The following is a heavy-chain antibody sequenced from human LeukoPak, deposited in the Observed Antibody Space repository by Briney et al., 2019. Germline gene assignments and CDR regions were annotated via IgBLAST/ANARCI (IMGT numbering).Heavy chain of an antibody. D-gene: IGHD1-26*01. CDR3: ARDRHSGSYGVPWYLDY. Sequence: GGSLRLSCAASGVTFRTYAMSWVRQAPGKGLEWVAGIGGSGASTFYADSVKGRFTISRDNSKNTLYLQMNSLRAEDTAVYYCARDRHSGSYGVPWYLDYWGQGTLVTVSS. CDR1: GVTFRTYA. J-gene: IGHJ4*02. CDR2: IGGSGAST. V-gene: IGHV3-23*01.